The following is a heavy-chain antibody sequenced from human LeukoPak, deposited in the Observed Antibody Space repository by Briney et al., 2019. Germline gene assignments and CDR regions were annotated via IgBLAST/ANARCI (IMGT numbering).Heavy chain of an antibody. CDR3: VGEWGFDF. CDR2: VYSSGNT. Sequence: PSETLSLTCTVSDCSISIYYWSWIRQPPGKGLEWIGYVYSSGNTNYSPSLKGRANLTATPSKKPISLKLTSVAAADTVVYFCVGEWGFDFWGQGILVTVSS. J-gene: IGHJ4*02. V-gene: IGHV4-59*01. D-gene: IGHD3-16*01. CDR1: DCSISIYY.